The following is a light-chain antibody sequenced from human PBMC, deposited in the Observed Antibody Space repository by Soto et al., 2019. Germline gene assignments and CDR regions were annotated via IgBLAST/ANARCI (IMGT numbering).Light chain of an antibody. CDR3: QQRSNWPLT. Sequence: EIELTQSPATLSLSPGERAILSCRASESLSSYLAWYQHKPGQAPRLLIYEAFKRATGISTRFSGSGAGTDFTLTISSLEPEDFAVYYCQQRSNWPLTFGQGTRLEIK. CDR1: ESLSSY. CDR2: EAF. V-gene: IGKV3-11*01. J-gene: IGKJ5*01.